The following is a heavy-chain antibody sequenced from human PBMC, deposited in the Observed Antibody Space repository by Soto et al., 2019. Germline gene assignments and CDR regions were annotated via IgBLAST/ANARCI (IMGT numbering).Heavy chain of an antibody. CDR2: INNSGST. Sequence: SETLSLTCTVSGGSIRSVNYYWSWIRQHPGKALEWIGYINNSGSTNYNPSLKSRVTISVDTSKNQFSLKLSSVTAADTAVYYCARDYYYYGMDVWGQGTTVTVSS. CDR1: GGSIRSVNYY. J-gene: IGHJ6*02. CDR3: ARDYYYYGMDV. V-gene: IGHV4-61*01.